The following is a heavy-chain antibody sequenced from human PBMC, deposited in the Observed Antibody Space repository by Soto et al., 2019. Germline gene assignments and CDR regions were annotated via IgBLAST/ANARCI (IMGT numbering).Heavy chain of an antibody. D-gene: IGHD5-12*01. J-gene: IGHJ4*02. Sequence: HPGGSLRLSCAASGFSFSSYAMTWVRQASGKGLEWVSTIRASGGSTYYADSVKGRFTISRDNSKNTVFLHMNSLRAEDTAIYYCAKGGYTSRFDYWGLGTLVTVSS. CDR3: AKGGYTSRFDY. V-gene: IGHV3-23*01. CDR1: GFSFSSYA. CDR2: IRASGGST.